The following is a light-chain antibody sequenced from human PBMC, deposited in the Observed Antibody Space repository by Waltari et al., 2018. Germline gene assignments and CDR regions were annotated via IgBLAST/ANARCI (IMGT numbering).Light chain of an antibody. J-gene: IGKJ1*01. CDR3: QMGQT. Sequence: DPQLTQSPSSLSASAGDRVTITCRASQDISSYLAWYQQKPGKVPKLLIYHASTLRSGVPSRFSGSGSGTDFTLTISSLQPEDVATYYCQMGQTFGQGTKVEIK. CDR1: QDISSY. CDR2: HAS. V-gene: IGKV1-27*01.